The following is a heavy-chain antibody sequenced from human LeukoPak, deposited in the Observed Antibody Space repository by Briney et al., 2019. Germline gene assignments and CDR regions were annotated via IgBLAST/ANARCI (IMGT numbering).Heavy chain of an antibody. CDR1: GFTFSSYA. V-gene: IGHV3-23*03. D-gene: IGHD3-22*01. Sequence: PGGSLRLFCAASGFTFSSYAMTWVRQAPDKGLEWVSVIYSGGSTYYADSVKGRFTISRDNSKNTLYLQMNSLRAEDTAVYYCARDGGQRPSGFSTVGFDYWGQGTLVTVSS. J-gene: IGHJ4*02. CDR2: IYSGGST. CDR3: ARDGGQRPSGFSTVGFDY.